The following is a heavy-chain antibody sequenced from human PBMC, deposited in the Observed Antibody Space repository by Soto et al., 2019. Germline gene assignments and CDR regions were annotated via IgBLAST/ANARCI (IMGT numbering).Heavy chain of an antibody. CDR2: IWYDGSNK. Sequence: GGSLRLSCAASGFTFSSYGMHWVRQAPGKGLEWVAVIWYDGSNKYYADSVKGRFTISRDNSKNTLYLQMNSLRAEDTAVYYCARSVQGAWFDPWGQGTLVTVSS. J-gene: IGHJ5*02. CDR3: ARSVQGAWFDP. CDR1: GFTFSSYG. V-gene: IGHV3-33*01. D-gene: IGHD1-26*01.